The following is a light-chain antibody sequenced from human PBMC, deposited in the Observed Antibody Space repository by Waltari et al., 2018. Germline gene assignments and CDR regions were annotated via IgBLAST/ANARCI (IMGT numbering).Light chain of an antibody. CDR1: SSDIGGFNY. CDR2: DVT. Sequence: QSALTQPASVSGSPGQSITIPCTGTSSDIGGFNYGAWYQQTPGEAPKLMIYDVTQRPSGVSNRFSGSKSGSTASLTISGLQAGDEAHYSCSSYSSISTLVFGGGTKLSVL. J-gene: IGLJ2*01. V-gene: IGLV2-14*03. CDR3: SSYSSISTLV.